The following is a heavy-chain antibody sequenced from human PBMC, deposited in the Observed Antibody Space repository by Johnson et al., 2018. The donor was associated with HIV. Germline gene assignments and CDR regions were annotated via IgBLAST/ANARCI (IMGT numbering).Heavy chain of an antibody. V-gene: IGHV3-30*04. CDR2: IGYDGSNK. D-gene: IGHD6-6*01. CDR3: ARVHIAARWSNAFDF. CDR1: GFSFNNYA. J-gene: IGHJ3*01. Sequence: VQLVESGGGVVQPGRSLRLSCGASGFSFNNYAMHWVRQAPGKGLEWVAVIGYDGSNKYYADSVKGRFTISRDNSKNTLYLQMDALRPGDTGIYYCARVHIAARWSNAFDFWGQGTMVTVSS.